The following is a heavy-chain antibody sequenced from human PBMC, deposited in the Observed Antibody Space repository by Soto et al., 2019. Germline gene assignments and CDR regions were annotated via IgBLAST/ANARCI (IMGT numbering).Heavy chain of an antibody. CDR3: AREYNWNWFDP. J-gene: IGHJ5*02. V-gene: IGHV4-59*01. D-gene: IGHD1-20*01. Sequence: PSETLSLTCTVSGGSISSYYWSWIRQPPGKGLEWIGYIYYSGSTNYNPSLKSRVTISVDTSKNQFSLKLSPVTAADTAVYYCAREYNWNWFDPWGQGTLVTVSS. CDR1: GGSISSYY. CDR2: IYYSGST.